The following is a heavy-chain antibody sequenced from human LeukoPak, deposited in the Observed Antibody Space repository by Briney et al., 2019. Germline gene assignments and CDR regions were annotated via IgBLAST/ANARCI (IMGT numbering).Heavy chain of an antibody. CDR2: INPSGGST. CDR1: GYTFTSYY. V-gene: IGHV1-46*01. CDR3: ARDARGRIAAAGLDI. D-gene: IGHD6-13*01. J-gene: IGHJ3*02. Sequence: ASVKVSCKASGYTFTSYYMHWVRQAPGQGLEWMGIINPSGGSTSYAQKFQGRVTMTRDTSTSTVYMELSSLRSEDTAVYYCARDARGRIAAAGLDIWGQGTMVTVSS.